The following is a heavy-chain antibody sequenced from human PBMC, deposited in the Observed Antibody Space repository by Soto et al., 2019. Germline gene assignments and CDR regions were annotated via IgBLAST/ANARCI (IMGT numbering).Heavy chain of an antibody. V-gene: IGHV3-48*02. CDR2: ISSSSYTI. CDR3: ARGYCSGGSCYSGDAFDI. D-gene: IGHD2-15*01. J-gene: IGHJ3*02. CDR1: GFTFSSYS. Sequence: GGSLRLSCAASGFTFSSYSMNWVRQAPGKGLEWVSYISSSSYTIYYADSVKGRFTISRDNAKNSLYLQMNSLRDEDTAVYYRARGYCSGGSCYSGDAFDIWGQGAMVTVSS.